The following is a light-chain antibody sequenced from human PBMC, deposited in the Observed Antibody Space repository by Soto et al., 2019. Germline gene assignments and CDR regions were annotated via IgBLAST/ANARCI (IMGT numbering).Light chain of an antibody. CDR1: QSVSSNN. CDR2: GAS. CDR3: QQYGGSPWT. J-gene: IGKJ1*01. Sequence: EIVLTQSPGTLSLSPGERATLSCRASQSVSSNNLVWYQQKPGQAPRLLIYGASYRAAGIPDRFSGSGSGTDFTRTISRLEPEDFALYYCQQYGGSPWTFGQGTKVEIK. V-gene: IGKV3-20*01.